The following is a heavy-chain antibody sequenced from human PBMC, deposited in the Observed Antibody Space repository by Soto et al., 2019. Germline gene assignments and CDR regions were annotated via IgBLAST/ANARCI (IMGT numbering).Heavy chain of an antibody. J-gene: IGHJ6*02. V-gene: IGHV3-33*01. CDR3: ARDGRYYGSGSYTRSRHYYGMDV. Sequence: PGGSLRLSCAASGFTFSSYGMHWVRQAPGKGLEWVAVIWYDGSNKYYADSVKGRFTISRDNSKNTLYLQMNSLRAEDTAVYYCARDGRYYGSGSYTRSRHYYGMDVWGQGTTVTVSS. CDR1: GFTFSSYG. D-gene: IGHD3-10*01. CDR2: IWYDGSNK.